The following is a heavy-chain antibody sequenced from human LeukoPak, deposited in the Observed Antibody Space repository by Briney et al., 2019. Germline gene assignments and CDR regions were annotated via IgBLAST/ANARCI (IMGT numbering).Heavy chain of an antibody. Sequence: PGGSLRLSCAASGFTFSSNWMHWVRQAPGKGLEWVSAISGSGVSTSYADSVKGRFAISRDNSKNTLYLHMNSLRAEDTAIYFCAKDPANQLLYPAHFSHWGQGTLVTVSS. D-gene: IGHD2-2*01. CDR3: AKDPANQLLYPAHFSH. CDR2: ISGSGVST. CDR1: GFTFSSNW. V-gene: IGHV3-23*01. J-gene: IGHJ1*01.